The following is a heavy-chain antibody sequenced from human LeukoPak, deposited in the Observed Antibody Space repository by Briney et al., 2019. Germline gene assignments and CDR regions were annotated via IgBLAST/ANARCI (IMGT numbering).Heavy chain of an antibody. Sequence: ASVKVSCKASGYTFTGYYMHWVRQAPGQGLEWMGWINPNSGGTNYAQKFQGRVTMTRDTSISTAYMELSRLRSDDTAVYYCARDFDIVVVPYLPEYYYYGMDVWGQGTTVTVSS. J-gene: IGHJ6*02. D-gene: IGHD2-2*01. CDR1: GYTFTGYY. CDR2: INPNSGGT. V-gene: IGHV1-2*02. CDR3: ARDFDIVVVPYLPEYYYYGMDV.